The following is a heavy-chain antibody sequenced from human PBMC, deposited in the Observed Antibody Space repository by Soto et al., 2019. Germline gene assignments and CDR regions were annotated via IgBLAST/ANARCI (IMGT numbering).Heavy chain of an antibody. CDR1: GYTFTSYY. Sequence: ASVKVSCKASGYTFTSYYMHWVRQAPGQGLEWMGIINPSGGSTSYAQKFQGRVTMTRDTSTSTVYMELSSLRSEDMAVYYCARDLSGGDCYSCWGQGTLVTVSS. D-gene: IGHD2-21*02. V-gene: IGHV1-46*01. CDR2: INPSGGST. CDR3: ARDLSGGDCYSC. J-gene: IGHJ4*02.